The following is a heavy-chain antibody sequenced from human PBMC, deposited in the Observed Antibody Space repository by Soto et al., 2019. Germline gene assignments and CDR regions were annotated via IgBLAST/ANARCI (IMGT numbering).Heavy chain of an antibody. D-gene: IGHD3-16*02. CDR2: IYSGGST. Sequence: LRLSCAASGFTVSSNYMSWVRQAPGKGLEWVSVIYSGGSTYYADSVKGRFTISRDNSKNTLYLQMNSLRAEDTAVYYCARGGDNYVWGSYGSWGQGTMVTVSS. J-gene: IGHJ3*01. V-gene: IGHV3-53*01. CDR1: GFTVSSNY. CDR3: ARGGDNYVWGSYGS.